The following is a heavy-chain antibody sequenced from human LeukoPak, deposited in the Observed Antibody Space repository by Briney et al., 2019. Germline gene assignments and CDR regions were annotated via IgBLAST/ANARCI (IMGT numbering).Heavy chain of an antibody. CDR2: IIPIFGIA. CDR3: ARAAMIVVVKDYYYYYGMDV. J-gene: IGHJ6*02. CDR1: GGTFSSYA. D-gene: IGHD3-22*01. V-gene: IGHV1-69*10. Sequence: SVKVSCKASGGTFSSYAISWVRQAPGQGLEWMGGIIPIFGIANYAQKFQGRVTITPDKSTSTAYIELSRLRFEDTAVYYCARAAMIVVVKDYYYYYGMDVWGQGTTVTVSS.